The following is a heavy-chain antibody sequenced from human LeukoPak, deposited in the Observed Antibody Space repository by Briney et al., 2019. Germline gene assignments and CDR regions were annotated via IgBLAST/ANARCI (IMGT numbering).Heavy chain of an antibody. CDR1: GFTFSSYT. D-gene: IGHD7-27*01. CDR2: LTTSDGNT. CDR3: AKDGGLWVSAHWGDS. J-gene: IGHJ4*02. V-gene: IGHV3-23*01. Sequence: GGSLRLSCAASGFTFSSYTMSWVRQAPGKGLEWVSTLTTSDGNTYYADSVKGRFTVSRDNSKNTLYLQMNSLRAEDTAVYYCAKDGGLWVSAHWGDSWGRGTLVTVSS.